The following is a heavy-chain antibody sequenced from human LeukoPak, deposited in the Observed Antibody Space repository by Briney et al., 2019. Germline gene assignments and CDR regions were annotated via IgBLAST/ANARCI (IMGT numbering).Heavy chain of an antibody. Sequence: SETLSLTCAVSGVSISGGSNYYWGWIRQSPGQGLEWIGSVYYSGSTYYNPSLKSRVTLSVDTPKNQFSLKLSSVIAADTAVYYCARHGRKSYVSWFDPWGQGYLVSVSS. V-gene: IGHV4-39*01. CDR3: ARHGRKSYVSWFDP. CDR1: GVSISGGSNYY. J-gene: IGHJ5*02. D-gene: IGHD3-10*02. CDR2: VYYSGST.